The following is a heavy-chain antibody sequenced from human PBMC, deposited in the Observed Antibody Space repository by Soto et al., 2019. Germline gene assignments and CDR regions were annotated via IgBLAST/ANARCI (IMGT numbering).Heavy chain of an antibody. J-gene: IGHJ4*02. V-gene: IGHV1-2*02. D-gene: IGHD1-26*01. Sequence: QVQLVQSGAEVKKPGASVKVSCKASGYTFTGYYIHWVRQAPGQGLEWMGWINPNSGGTTYAQNFQGRVTLTRDTSINTAYLELSSLTSDDTAVYYCARGVLRELRGFDYWGPKTLVTVSS. CDR2: INPNSGGT. CDR3: ARGVLRELRGFDY. CDR1: GYTFTGYY.